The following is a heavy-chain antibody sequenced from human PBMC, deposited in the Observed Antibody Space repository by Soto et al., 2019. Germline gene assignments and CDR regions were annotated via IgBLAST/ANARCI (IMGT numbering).Heavy chain of an antibody. CDR2: INHSEST. J-gene: IGHJ4*02. Sequence: SETLSLTCAVYGGSFSGYYWSWIRQPPGKGLEWIGEINHSESTNYNPSLKSRVTISVDTSKNQFSLKLSSVTAADTAVYYCARGLRDTAMVKGWPTYFDYWGQGTLVTVSS. D-gene: IGHD5-18*01. CDR1: GGSFSGYY. CDR3: ARGLRDTAMVKGWPTYFDY. V-gene: IGHV4-34*01.